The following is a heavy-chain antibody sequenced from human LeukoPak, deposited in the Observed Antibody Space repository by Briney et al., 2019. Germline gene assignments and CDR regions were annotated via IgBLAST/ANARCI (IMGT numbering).Heavy chain of an antibody. Sequence: SETLSRTCNVSGVSISSYYWSWIRQPAGKGLEWIGRIYTSGSANYNPSLKSRVTMSVDTSKNQFSLRLSSVTAADTAVYYCARGAAQFDPWGQGTLVTVSS. D-gene: IGHD2-15*01. J-gene: IGHJ5*02. CDR2: IYTSGSA. CDR3: ARGAAQFDP. CDR1: GVSISSYY. V-gene: IGHV4-4*07.